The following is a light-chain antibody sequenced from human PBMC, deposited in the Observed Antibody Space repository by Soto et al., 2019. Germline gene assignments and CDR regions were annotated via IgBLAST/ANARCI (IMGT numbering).Light chain of an antibody. CDR1: QRISIF. V-gene: IGKV1-39*01. CDR2: GAS. CDR3: QQSYTTPALT. J-gene: IGKJ4*01. Sequence: DIPMTQSPSSLSASVGDRVTITCRSSQRISIFLNWYQHKPGNAPKLLIFGASNLPSGVPSRFSGSGSGTEFTLTISSLQPEDFATYYCQQSYTTPALTFGGGTKLEIK.